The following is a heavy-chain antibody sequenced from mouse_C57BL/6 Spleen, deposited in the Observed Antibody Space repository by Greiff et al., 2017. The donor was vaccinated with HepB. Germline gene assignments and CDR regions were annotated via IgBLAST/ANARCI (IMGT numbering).Heavy chain of an antibody. CDR3: ARSLYYDYDWFAY. CDR1: GYTFTSYW. D-gene: IGHD2-4*01. J-gene: IGHJ3*01. Sequence: VKLVESGAELVKPGASVKLSCKASGYTFTSYWMHWVKQRPGRGLEWIGRIDPNSGGTKYNEKFKSKATLTVDKPSSTAYMQLSSLTSEDSAVYYCARSLYYDYDWFAYWGQGTLVTVSA. V-gene: IGHV1-72*01. CDR2: IDPNSGGT.